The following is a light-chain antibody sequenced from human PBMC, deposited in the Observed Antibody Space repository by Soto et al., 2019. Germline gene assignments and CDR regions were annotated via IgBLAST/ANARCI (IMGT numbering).Light chain of an antibody. CDR1: QSVGSY. J-gene: IGKJ2*01. CDR2: DAS. CDR3: QQRSHWPPA. Sequence: EIVLTQSPATLSLSPGERATLSCRASQSVGSYLAWYQQTPGQAPRLLIYDASTRATGIPARFSGSGSGTDFTPTISSLEPEDFAFYYCQQRSHWPPAFGQGTKVEIK. V-gene: IGKV3-11*01.